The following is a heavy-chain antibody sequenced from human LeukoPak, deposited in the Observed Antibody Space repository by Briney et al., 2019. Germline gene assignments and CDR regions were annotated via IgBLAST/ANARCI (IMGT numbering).Heavy chain of an antibody. D-gene: IGHD3-22*01. V-gene: IGHV4-39*01. Sequence: PSETLSLTCSVSGGSISSSNYYWGWTRQPPGKGLEWIGIIYYSGSTYYNPSLKSRVTISIDTSKNQFSLKLSSVTAADTAVYYCAGPLLTYYSDSSAYSWGQGTLVTVSS. CDR3: AGPLLTYYSDSSAYS. CDR1: GGSISSSNYY. CDR2: IYYSGST. J-gene: IGHJ4*02.